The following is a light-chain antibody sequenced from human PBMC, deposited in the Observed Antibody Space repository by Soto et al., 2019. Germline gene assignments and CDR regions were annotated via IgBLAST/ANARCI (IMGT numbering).Light chain of an antibody. J-gene: IGKJ2*01. Sequence: DIVLTQSPATLSLSPGERATLSCRASQRLSTYLAWYQQKPGQAPRLLIYDTSKRATGVPTRFSGSGSGTDFTPTTSSLEPEDFALYYCQQRSTWPPGYTFGQGTKLEIK. CDR2: DTS. V-gene: IGKV3-11*01. CDR3: QQRSTWPPGYT. CDR1: QRLSTY.